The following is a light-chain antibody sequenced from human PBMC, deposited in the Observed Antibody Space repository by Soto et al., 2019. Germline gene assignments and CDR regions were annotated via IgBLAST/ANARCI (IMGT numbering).Light chain of an antibody. CDR3: QQYYSTPWT. Sequence: IVMTQSPDSLAVSLGERATINCKSSQSVLYSSNNKNYLAWYQQKPGQPPKLLIYWASTRESGVPDRFSGSGSGTDFTLTISSLQADDVAVYYCQQYYSTPWTFGPRTKVEIK. CDR1: QSVLYSSNNKNY. J-gene: IGKJ1*01. V-gene: IGKV4-1*01. CDR2: WAS.